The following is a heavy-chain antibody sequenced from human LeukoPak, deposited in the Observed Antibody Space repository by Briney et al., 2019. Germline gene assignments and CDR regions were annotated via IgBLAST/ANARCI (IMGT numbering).Heavy chain of an antibody. Sequence: PSETLSLTCTVSGGSISSGDYYWSWIRQPPEKGLEWIGYIYYSGSTYYNPSLKSRVTISVDTSKNQFSLKLSSVTAADTAVYYCARWVVGAKGAFDYWGQGTLVTVSS. D-gene: IGHD1-26*01. J-gene: IGHJ4*02. CDR2: IYYSGST. CDR3: ARWVVGAKGAFDY. V-gene: IGHV4-30-4*08. CDR1: GGSISSGDYY.